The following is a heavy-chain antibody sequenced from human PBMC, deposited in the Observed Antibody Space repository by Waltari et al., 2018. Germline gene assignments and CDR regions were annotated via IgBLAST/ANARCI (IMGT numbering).Heavy chain of an antibody. CDR3: AREKSGSYYVRRNWFDP. J-gene: IGHJ5*02. D-gene: IGHD1-26*01. CDR1: GGSFSGYY. Sequence: QVQLQQWGAGLLKPSETLSLTCAVYGGSFSGYYWSWIRQPPGKGLEWIGEINHSGSTNYNPSLKIRVTISVDTSKNQFSLKLSSVTAADTAVYYCAREKSGSYYVRRNWFDPWGQGTLVTVSS. V-gene: IGHV4-34*01. CDR2: INHSGST.